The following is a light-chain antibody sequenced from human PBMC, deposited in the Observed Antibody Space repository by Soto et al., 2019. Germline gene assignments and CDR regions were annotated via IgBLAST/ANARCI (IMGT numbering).Light chain of an antibody. CDR3: VLYMGNGIWV. CDR1: YGSVSTNYF. Sequence: QTVVTQGPSFSVSRGTTVTLTCALNYGSVSTNYFASWYQQTPGQAPRTLIYNTNTRSSGVPDRFSGSILGSKAALTITGAQADDESDYYCVLYMGNGIWVFGGGTKLTVL. CDR2: NTN. J-gene: IGLJ3*02. V-gene: IGLV8-61*01.